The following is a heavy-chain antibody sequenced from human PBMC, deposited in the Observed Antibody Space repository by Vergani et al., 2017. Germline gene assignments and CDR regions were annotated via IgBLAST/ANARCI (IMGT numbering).Heavy chain of an antibody. D-gene: IGHD3-3*01. CDR1: GFTFSACP. Sequence: EVQLLQSGGGVIQPGGSVRLSCAASGFTFSACPMTWVRQAPGKGLEWVSAISARYPSTYYADSVKGRFTISRDNSKNMLYLQMNSLRAADTAVDYCARLSYYTTPYLQGGYDCWGQGTLVSVSS. V-gene: IGHV3-23*01. CDR2: ISARYPST. CDR3: ARLSYYTTPYLQGGYDC. J-gene: IGHJ4*02.